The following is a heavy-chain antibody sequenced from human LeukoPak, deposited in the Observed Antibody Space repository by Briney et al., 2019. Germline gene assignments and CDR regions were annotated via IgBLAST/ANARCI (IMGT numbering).Heavy chain of an antibody. CDR3: AKDRGSYLFDC. J-gene: IGHJ4*02. CDR2: IRYDGGNK. D-gene: IGHD1-26*01. Sequence: PGGSLRLSCAASGFTFSTYGMHWVRQAPGKGLERVAFIRYDGGNKYYADSVRGRFTISRDNSKNTVYLQMNSLRAEDTAVYFCAKDRGSYLFDCWGQGTLVTVSS. CDR1: GFTFSTYG. V-gene: IGHV3-30*02.